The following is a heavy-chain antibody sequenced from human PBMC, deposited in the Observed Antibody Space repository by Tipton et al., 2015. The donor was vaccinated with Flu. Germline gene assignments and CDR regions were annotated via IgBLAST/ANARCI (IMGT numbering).Heavy chain of an antibody. CDR3: ARDRTRLASPLDY. CDR1: GFTFDDYG. J-gene: IGHJ4*02. CDR2: INWNGGTT. V-gene: IGHV3-20*04. Sequence: SLRLSCAASGFTFDDYGMSWVRQAPGKGLEWVSGINWNGGTTGYADSVKGRFIISRDNAKNSLSLRMNSLRAEDTALYFCARDRTRLASPLDYWGQGTLVTVSS. D-gene: IGHD3-16*01.